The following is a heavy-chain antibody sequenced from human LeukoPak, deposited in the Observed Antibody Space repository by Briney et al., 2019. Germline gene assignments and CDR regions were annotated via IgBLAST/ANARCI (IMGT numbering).Heavy chain of an antibody. CDR1: GGPISSSSYY. CDR2: INHSGST. CDR3: ARDRGSQTYYYDSSGYYES. D-gene: IGHD3-22*01. J-gene: IGHJ4*02. V-gene: IGHV4-39*07. Sequence: SETLSLTCTVSGGPISSSSYYWGWIRQPPGKGLEWIGEINHSGSTNYNPSLKSRVTISVDTSKNQFSLKLSSVTAADTAVYYCARDRGSQTYYYDSSGYYESWGQGTLVTVSS.